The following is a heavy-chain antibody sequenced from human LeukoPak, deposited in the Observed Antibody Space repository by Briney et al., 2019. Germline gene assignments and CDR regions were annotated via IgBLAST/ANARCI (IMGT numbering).Heavy chain of an antibody. CDR2: ISSSGTYI. J-gene: IGHJ4*02. Sequence: GGSLRLSCAASGFTFSSYEMNWVRQAPGKGLEWVSSISSSGTYIYYADLVEGRFTISRDNAKNSLYLQMNSLRAEDTAVYYCAKDRVGATPDYWGQGTLVTVSS. CDR1: GFTFSSYE. D-gene: IGHD1-26*01. V-gene: IGHV3-21*01. CDR3: AKDRVGATPDY.